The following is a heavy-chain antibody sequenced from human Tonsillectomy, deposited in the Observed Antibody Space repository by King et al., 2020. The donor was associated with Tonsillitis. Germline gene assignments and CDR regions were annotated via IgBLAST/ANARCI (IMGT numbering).Heavy chain of an antibody. CDR3: AKDPALIVGATSDYFDY. CDR2: ISYDESNK. CDR1: GFTFSSYG. D-gene: IGHD1-26*01. V-gene: IGHV3-30*18. Sequence: VQLVESGGGVVQPGRSLRLSCAASGFTFSSYGMHWVRQAPGKGLEWVAVISYDESNKYYADSVKGRLTISRDNSKNPLYLQMNSLRAEDTAVYYCAKDPALIVGATSDYFDYWGQGTLVTVSS. J-gene: IGHJ4*02.